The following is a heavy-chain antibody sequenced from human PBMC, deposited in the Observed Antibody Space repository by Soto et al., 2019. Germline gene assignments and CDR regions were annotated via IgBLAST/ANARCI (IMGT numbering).Heavy chain of an antibody. D-gene: IGHD3-9*01. CDR1: GGSISSGGYY. V-gene: IGHV4-31*03. CDR3: ARAVQYYDILTGYGTYYYFDY. CDR2: IYYSGST. Sequence: SETLSLTCTVSGGSISSGGYYWSWIRQHPGKGLEWIGYIYYSGSTYYNPSLKSRVTISVDTSKNQFSLKLSSVTAADTAVYYCARAVQYYDILTGYGTYYYFDYWGQGTLVTVSS. J-gene: IGHJ4*02.